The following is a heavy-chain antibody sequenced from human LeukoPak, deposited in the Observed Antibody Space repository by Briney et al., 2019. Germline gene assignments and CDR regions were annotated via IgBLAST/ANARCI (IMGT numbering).Heavy chain of an antibody. CDR3: ATYSSSWYCFDY. CDR1: GFTFSSYA. CDR2: ISGSGGST. Sequence: GGSLRLSCAASGFTFSSYAMSWVRQAPGKGLEWVSAISGSGGSTYYADSVKGRFTISRDSSKNTLYLQMNSLRAEDTAVYYCATYSSSWYCFDYWGQGTLVTVSS. V-gene: IGHV3-23*01. J-gene: IGHJ4*02. D-gene: IGHD6-13*01.